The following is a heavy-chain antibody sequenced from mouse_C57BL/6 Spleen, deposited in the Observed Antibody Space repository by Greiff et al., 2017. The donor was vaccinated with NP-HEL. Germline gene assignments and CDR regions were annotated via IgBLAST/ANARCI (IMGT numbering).Heavy chain of an antibody. J-gene: IGHJ3*01. V-gene: IGHV3-6*01. CDR3: ARAHYYGSSSWFAY. CDR1: GSSIPSGYY. D-gene: IGHD1-1*01. CDR2: IRYDGSN. Sequence: EVKLVESGPGLVKPSQSLSLTCSVTGSSIPSGYYWNWIRQFPGNKLEWMGYIRYDGSNNYNPSLKNRISITRDTSKNQFFLKLNSVTTEDTATYYCARAHYYGSSSWFAYWGQGTLVTVSA.